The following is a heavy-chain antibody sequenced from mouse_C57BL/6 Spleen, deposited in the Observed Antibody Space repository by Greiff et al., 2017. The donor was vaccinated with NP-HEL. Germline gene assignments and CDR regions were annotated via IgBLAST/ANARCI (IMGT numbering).Heavy chain of an antibody. V-gene: IGHV1-59*01. Sequence: QVQLQHPGAELVRPGTSVKLSCKASGYTFTSYWMHWVKQRPGQGLEWIGVIDPSDSYTNYNQKFKGKATLTVDTSSSTAYMQLSSLTSEDSAVYYCAGANWDWYFDVWGTGTTVTVSS. J-gene: IGHJ1*03. CDR3: AGANWDWYFDV. CDR2: IDPSDSYT. D-gene: IGHD4-1*01. CDR1: GYTFTSYW.